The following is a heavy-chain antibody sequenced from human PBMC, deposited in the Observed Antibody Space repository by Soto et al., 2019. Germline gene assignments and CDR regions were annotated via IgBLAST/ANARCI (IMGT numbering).Heavy chain of an antibody. V-gene: IGHV4-39*01. Sequence: SETLSLTCTVSGGSISSSSYYWGWIRQPPGKGLEWIGSIYYSGSTYYNPSLKSRVTISVDTSKNQFSLKLSSVTAADTAVYYCARQSRIAAAGRDYFDYWGQGTLVTVSS. J-gene: IGHJ4*02. CDR3: ARQSRIAAAGRDYFDY. D-gene: IGHD6-13*01. CDR2: IYYSGST. CDR1: GGSISSSSYY.